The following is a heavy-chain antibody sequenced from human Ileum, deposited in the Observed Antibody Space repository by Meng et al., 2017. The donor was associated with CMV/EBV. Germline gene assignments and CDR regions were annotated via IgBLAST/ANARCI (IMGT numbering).Heavy chain of an antibody. D-gene: IGHD6-13*01. V-gene: IGHV2-5*02. CDR3: VHRKDYSSNWNGEYADF. CDR1: FSLPSSRVG. J-gene: IGHJ4*02. Sequence: FSLPSSRVGVGWILQPTGRAVEFLTFIYWDDDERYNPSLKNKLTITKDVPRNPVFLTMTNIDPADAARYYCVHRKDYSSNWNGEYADFWGQGALVTVSS. CDR2: IYWDDDE.